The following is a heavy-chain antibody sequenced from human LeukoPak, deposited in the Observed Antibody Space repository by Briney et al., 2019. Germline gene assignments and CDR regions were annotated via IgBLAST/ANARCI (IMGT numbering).Heavy chain of an antibody. D-gene: IGHD3-10*01. J-gene: IGHJ4*01. CDR2: IYRSGST. CDR3: AREEGNYPPSPFDY. Sequence: PSETLSLTCSVSGYSISSGYYWGWFRQPPGKGLEWIGNIYRSGSTNYNPSLKSRVTISVDTSKNQFSLKLSSVTAADTAVYYCAREEGNYPPSPFDYWGQGTLVTVSS. CDR1: GYSISSGYY. V-gene: IGHV4-38-2*02.